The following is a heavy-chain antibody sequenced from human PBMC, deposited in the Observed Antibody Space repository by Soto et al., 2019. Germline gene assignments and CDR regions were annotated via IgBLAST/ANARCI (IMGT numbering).Heavy chain of an antibody. V-gene: IGHV4-61*01. J-gene: IGHJ4*01. CDR2: IYYSGST. CDR3: ARGPTMIVVAYDY. CDR1: GGSVSRGNYY. Sequence: QVQLQESGPGLVKPSETLSLTCTVSGGSVSRGNYYWNWIRQPPGKGLEWIGYIYYSGSTNYNPSLKSRVTMSVDTSKNQFSLKVNSVTAADTAVYYCARGPTMIVVAYDYWGHGTLVTVSS. D-gene: IGHD3-22*01.